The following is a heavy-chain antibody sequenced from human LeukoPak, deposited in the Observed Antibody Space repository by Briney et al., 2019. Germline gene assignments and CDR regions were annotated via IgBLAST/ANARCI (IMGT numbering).Heavy chain of an antibody. D-gene: IGHD1-26*01. V-gene: IGHV3-33*08. J-gene: IGHJ4*02. CDR1: GFTFRSYG. CDR3: ARGDIVGATTTPFDY. Sequence: GRSLRLSCAASGFTFRSYGMHWDRQAPGKGLEWVAVIWYDGSNQYYADSVKGRFTISRDNSKNTLYLQMNSLRAEDTAVYYCARGDIVGATTTPFDYWGQGTLVTVSS. CDR2: IWYDGSNQ.